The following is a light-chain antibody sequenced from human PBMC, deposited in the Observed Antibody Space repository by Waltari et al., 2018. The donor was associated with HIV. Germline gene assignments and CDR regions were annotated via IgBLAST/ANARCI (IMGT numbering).Light chain of an antibody. V-gene: IGLV1-44*01. CDR2: SNN. J-gene: IGLJ3*02. CDR1: SSHIGCNT. CDR3: AAWDDSLNGWV. Sequence: SVLTQPPSAYGSPGPRVTLSCSGSSSHIGCNTVNCYQQLPGTAPKLLICSNNQRPSGVPDRCSGSKSGTSASLAISGLQSEDEADYYCAAWDDSLNGWVFGGGTKLTVL.